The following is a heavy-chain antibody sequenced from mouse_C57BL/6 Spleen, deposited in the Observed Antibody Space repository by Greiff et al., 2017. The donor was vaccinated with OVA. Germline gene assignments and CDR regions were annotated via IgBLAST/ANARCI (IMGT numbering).Heavy chain of an antibody. Sequence: VQLQESGAELVRPGASVKLSCKASGYTFTDYYINWVKQRPGQGLEWIARIYPGSGNTYYNEKFKGKATLTAEKSSSTAYMQLSSLTSEGSAVYICARGGRSGYGCAYWGEGSLVTLSA. CDR2: IYPGSGNT. D-gene: IGHD3-2*02. CDR1: GYTFTDYY. J-gene: IGHJ3*01. V-gene: IGHV1-76*01. CDR3: ARGGRSGYGCAY.